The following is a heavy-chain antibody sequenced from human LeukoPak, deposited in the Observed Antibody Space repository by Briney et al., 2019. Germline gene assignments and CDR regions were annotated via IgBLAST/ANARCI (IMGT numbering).Heavy chain of an antibody. V-gene: IGHV3-53*01. Sequence: GGSLRLSCAASGFTVISNYMSWVRQASGKGLEWVSGIYSGGSTYYADSVKGRFTISRDNSKNTLYLQMNSLRAEDTALYYCARVPDAMLGYFDYWGQGTLVTVSS. CDR3: ARVPDAMLGYFDY. CDR2: IYSGGST. CDR1: GFTVISNY. J-gene: IGHJ4*02. D-gene: IGHD2-2*01.